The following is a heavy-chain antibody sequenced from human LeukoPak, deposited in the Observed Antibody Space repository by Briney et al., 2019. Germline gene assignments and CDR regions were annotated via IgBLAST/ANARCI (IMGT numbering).Heavy chain of an antibody. CDR3: ARTPNRGGFDY. Sequence: SETLSLTCTVSTVSINSYYWSWVRQPPGKGLEYIGYIYFSGRTNYNPSLKSRVTISVDTSKNQFSLRLSSVTAADTAVYYCARTPNRGGFDYWGQGMLVTVSS. D-gene: IGHD3-10*01. CDR2: IYFSGRT. CDR1: TVSINSYY. V-gene: IGHV4-59*01. J-gene: IGHJ4*02.